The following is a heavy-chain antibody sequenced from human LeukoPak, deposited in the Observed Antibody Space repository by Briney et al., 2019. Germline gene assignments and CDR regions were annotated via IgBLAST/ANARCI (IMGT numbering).Heavy chain of an antibody. D-gene: IGHD3-22*01. Sequence: GGSLRLSCAASGFTFSSYSMNWVRQAPGKGLEWVSSISSSSSYIYYADSVKGRFTISRDNAKNSLYLQMNSLRAEDTAVYYCARKGETYYYDSSGYLPLDYWGQGTLVTVSS. CDR1: GFTFSSYS. V-gene: IGHV3-21*01. CDR2: ISSSSSYI. CDR3: ARKGETYYYDSSGYLPLDY. J-gene: IGHJ4*02.